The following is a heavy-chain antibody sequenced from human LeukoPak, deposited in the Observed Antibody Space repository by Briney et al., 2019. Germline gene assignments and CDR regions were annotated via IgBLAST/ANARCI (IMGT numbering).Heavy chain of an antibody. CDR2: IYTSGST. Sequence: SETLSLTCTVSGGSISSYYWSWIRQPPGKGLEWIGYIYTSGSTNYNPSLKSRVTISVDTSKNQFSLKLSSVTAADTAVYYCARHVSGGAADYWGQGTLVTVSS. D-gene: IGHD3-10*02. J-gene: IGHJ4*02. CDR1: GGSISSYY. V-gene: IGHV4-4*09. CDR3: ARHVSGGAADY.